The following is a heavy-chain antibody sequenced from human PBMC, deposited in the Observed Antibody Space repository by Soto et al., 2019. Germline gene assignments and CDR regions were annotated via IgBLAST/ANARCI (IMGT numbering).Heavy chain of an antibody. CDR2: IYYSGST. V-gene: IGHV4-59*08. J-gene: IGHJ6*03. CDR1: GGSISSYY. D-gene: IGHD6-13*01. Sequence: SETLSLTCTVSGGSISSYYWSWIRQPPGKGLEWIGYIYYSGSTNYNPSLKSRVTISVDTSKNQFSLKLSSVTAADTAVYYCARLPITGYSSSWYYYYYYMDVWGKGTTVTVSS. CDR3: ARLPITGYSSSWYYYYYYMDV.